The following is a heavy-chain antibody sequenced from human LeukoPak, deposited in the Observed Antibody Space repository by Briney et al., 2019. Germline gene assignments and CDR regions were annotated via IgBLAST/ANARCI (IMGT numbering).Heavy chain of an antibody. CDR1: GFTFNNYA. CDR3: AKGHQVTTFYDAFDI. CDR2: ISGNGGST. J-gene: IGHJ3*02. D-gene: IGHD4-17*01. V-gene: IGHV3-23*01. Sequence: GGSLRLSCAVSGFTFNNYAMTWVRQAPGKGLDWVSVISGNGGSTYYADSVKGRFTISRDNSKSTLYLQMNSLRAEDTALYYCAKGHQVTTFYDAFDIWGQGTMVTVSS.